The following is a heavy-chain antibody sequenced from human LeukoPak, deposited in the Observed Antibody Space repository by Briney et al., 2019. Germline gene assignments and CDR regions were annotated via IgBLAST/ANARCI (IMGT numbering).Heavy chain of an antibody. J-gene: IGHJ6*02. CDR1: GFTFSTHA. V-gene: IGHV3-23*01. CDR3: AQGGYPGVVITV. Sequence: GGSLRLSCTASGFTFSTHAMTWVHQFPGKVLEWVSVISGSGGATHYADSVKGRFTISRDSSKNTVFLQMDSLRAEDTAVYYCAQGGYPGVVITVWGQGTTVTVS. CDR2: ISGSGGAT. D-gene: IGHD3-3*01.